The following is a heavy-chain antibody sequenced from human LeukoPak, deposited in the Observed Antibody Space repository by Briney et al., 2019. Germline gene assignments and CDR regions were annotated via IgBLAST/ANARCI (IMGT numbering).Heavy chain of an antibody. V-gene: IGHV4-31*03. D-gene: IGHD3-16*02. CDR3: GGSYRYTGDY. J-gene: IGHJ4*02. CDR2: IYYSGSS. Sequence: SETLSLTCTVSGGSINNGGYYWSWIRQHPGKGLEWIGYIYYSGSSYYNPSLRSRVTISVDTSKNHFSLKLSSVTAADTAVYYCGGSYRYTGDYWGQGTLVTVSS. CDR1: GGSINNGGYY.